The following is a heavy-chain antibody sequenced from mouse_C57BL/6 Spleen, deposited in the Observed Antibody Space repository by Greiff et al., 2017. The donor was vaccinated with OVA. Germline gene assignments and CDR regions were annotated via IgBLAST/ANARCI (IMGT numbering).Heavy chain of an antibody. D-gene: IGHD2-3*01. V-gene: IGHV3-6*01. CDR2: ISYDGSN. Sequence: EVKVEESGPGLVKPSQSLSLTCSVTGYSITSGYYWNWIRQFPGNKLEWMGYISYDGSNNYNPSLKNRISITRDTSKNQFFLKLNSVTTEDTATYYCAREGGYDGYAMDYWGQGTSVTVSS. J-gene: IGHJ4*01. CDR3: AREGGYDGYAMDY. CDR1: GYSITSGYY.